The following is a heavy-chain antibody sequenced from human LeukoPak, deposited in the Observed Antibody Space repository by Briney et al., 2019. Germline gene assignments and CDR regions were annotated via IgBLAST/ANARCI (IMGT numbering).Heavy chain of an antibody. Sequence: GGSLRLSCAASGFTLSGPSMLWLRHATGKPREWVGLIRGETHNYPTAYAASVKCRYYITRDDSKDTAYLQMNSLRTDDTAVYYCARRLGSTSPFDYWGQGTLVTVSS. V-gene: IGHV3-73*01. CDR1: GFTLSGPS. J-gene: IGHJ4*02. CDR3: ARRLGSTSPFDY. D-gene: IGHD2-2*01. CDR2: IRGETHNYPT.